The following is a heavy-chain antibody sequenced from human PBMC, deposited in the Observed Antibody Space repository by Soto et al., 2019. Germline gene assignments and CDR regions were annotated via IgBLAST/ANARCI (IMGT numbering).Heavy chain of an antibody. CDR3: ARSFFRPRFEY. Sequence: PSETLSLTCTVSGGSVSSGSYYWSWIRQPPGKGLEWIGYIYYSGSTNYNPSLKSRVTISVDTSKNQFSLKLSSVTAADTAVYYCARSFFRPRFEYWGQGTLVTVSS. D-gene: IGHD3-10*01. J-gene: IGHJ4*02. CDR1: GGSVSSGSYY. CDR2: IYYSGST. V-gene: IGHV4-61*01.